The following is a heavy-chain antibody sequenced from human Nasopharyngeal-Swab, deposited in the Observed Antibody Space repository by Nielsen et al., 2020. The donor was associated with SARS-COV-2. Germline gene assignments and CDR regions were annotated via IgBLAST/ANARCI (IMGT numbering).Heavy chain of an antibody. CDR2: ISSSGSIA. CDR3: VRDGALIQLWLLPHALDI. J-gene: IGHJ3*02. V-gene: IGHV3-11*04. D-gene: IGHD5-18*01. Sequence: WMRQPPGKGLEWVSFISSSGSIAYYADSVKGRFTISRDNANNSLYLQMNSLRADDTAVYYCVRDGALIQLWLLPHALDIWGQGTLVTVSS.